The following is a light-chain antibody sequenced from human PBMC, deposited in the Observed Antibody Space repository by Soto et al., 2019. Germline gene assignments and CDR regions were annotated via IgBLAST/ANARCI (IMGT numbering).Light chain of an antibody. CDR2: DVS. V-gene: IGLV2-14*01. Sequence: QSVLTQPASVSGSPGQSITITCTGTSTDVGGYNYVSCYQQHPGKAPKLMIYDVSNRPSVVSNRFSGSKSGNTASLTISGLKAEDEADYYCSSYTSSSTYVFGTGTKLTVL. CDR3: SSYTSSSTYV. CDR1: STDVGGYNY. J-gene: IGLJ1*01.